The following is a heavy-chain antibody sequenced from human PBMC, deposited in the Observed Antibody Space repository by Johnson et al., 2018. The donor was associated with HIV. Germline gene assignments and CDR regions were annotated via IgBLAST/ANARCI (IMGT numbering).Heavy chain of an antibody. CDR1: GFTFSSYG. Sequence: QVQLVESGGGLVQPGGSLRLSCAASGFTFSSYGMHWVRQAPGTGLECVAVISYDGSNKYYADSVKGRFTISRDNSKNTLYLQMNSLRAEDTALYYCARGFWRQVIPGSFDIWGQGKMVTVSS. CDR2: ISYDGSNK. D-gene: IGHD2-21*01. J-gene: IGHJ3*02. V-gene: IGHV3-30*03. CDR3: ARGFWRQVIPGSFDI.